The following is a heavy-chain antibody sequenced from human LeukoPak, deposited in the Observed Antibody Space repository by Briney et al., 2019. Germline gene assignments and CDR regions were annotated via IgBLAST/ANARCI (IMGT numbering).Heavy chain of an antibody. CDR1: GFTFTNYD. CDR3: ARVDRYYDYVWGSYRYRYYFDY. J-gene: IGHJ4*02. D-gene: IGHD3-16*02. Sequence: ASVKVSCKATGFTFTNYDINWVRQATGQGLEWMGWMNPINGNTGYAQKFQGRVTMTRNTSISTAYMELSSLRSEDTAVYYCARVDRYYDYVWGSYRYRYYFDYWGQGTLVTVSS. V-gene: IGHV1-8*01. CDR2: MNPINGNT.